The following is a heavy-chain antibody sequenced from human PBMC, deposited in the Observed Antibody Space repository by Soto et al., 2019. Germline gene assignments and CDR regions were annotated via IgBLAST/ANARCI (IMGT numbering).Heavy chain of an antibody. Sequence: QVQLQQWGAGLLKPSETLSLTCAVYGGSFSGYYWSWIRQPPGKGLEWIGEINHSGSTNYNPSLRSRVTISVDTSKNQFSLKLSSVTAADTAVYYCVRGHTDVKRYLDYVDDGVDYWGQGTLVTVSS. V-gene: IGHV4-34*01. CDR3: VRGHTDVKRYLDYVDDGVDY. CDR1: GGSFSGYY. D-gene: IGHD4-17*01. CDR2: INHSGST. J-gene: IGHJ4*02.